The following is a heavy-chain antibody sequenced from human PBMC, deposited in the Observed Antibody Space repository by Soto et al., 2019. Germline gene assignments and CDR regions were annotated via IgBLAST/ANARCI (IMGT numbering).Heavy chain of an antibody. CDR3: AKDRYSSSAYYYYGMDA. Sequence: EVQLVESGGGLVQPGRSLRLSCAASGFIFDDYAMHWVRQAPGKGLEWVAVISGNSGSLGYADSVKGRFTISRDNAKNSLHLQMNRLRAEDTALYYCAKDRYSSSAYYYYGMDAWGQGTTVTVSS. CDR2: ISGNSGSL. J-gene: IGHJ6*02. CDR1: GFIFDDYA. V-gene: IGHV3-9*01. D-gene: IGHD6-6*01.